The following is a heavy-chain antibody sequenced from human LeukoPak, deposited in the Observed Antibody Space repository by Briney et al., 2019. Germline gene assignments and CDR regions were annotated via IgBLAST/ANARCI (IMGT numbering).Heavy chain of an antibody. Sequence: SETLSLTCTVSGGSISSYYWSWIRQPPGKGLEWIGYIYYSGSTNYNPSLKSRVTILVDTSKNQFSLKLSSVTAADTAVYYCAAQGRGYYGSGSYYDYWGQGTLVTVSS. CDR1: GGSISSYY. CDR2: IYYSGST. V-gene: IGHV4-59*08. D-gene: IGHD3-10*01. J-gene: IGHJ4*02. CDR3: AAQGRGYYGSGSYYDY.